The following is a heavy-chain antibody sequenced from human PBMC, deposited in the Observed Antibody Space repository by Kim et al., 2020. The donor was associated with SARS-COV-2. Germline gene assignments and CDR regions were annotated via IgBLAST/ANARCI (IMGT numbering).Heavy chain of an antibody. CDR2: ISYDGSNK. V-gene: IGHV3-30-3*01. Sequence: GGSLRLSCAASGFTFSSYAMHWVRQAPGKGLEWVAVISYDGSNKYYADSVKGRFTISRDNSKNTLYLQMNSLRAEDTAVYYCARPGSGSYFSEFDYWGQG. CDR3: ARPGSGSYFSEFDY. J-gene: IGHJ4*02. CDR1: GFTFSSYA. D-gene: IGHD1-26*01.